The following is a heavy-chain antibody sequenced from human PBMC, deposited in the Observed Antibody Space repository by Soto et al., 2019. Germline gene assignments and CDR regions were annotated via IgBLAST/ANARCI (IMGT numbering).Heavy chain of an antibody. V-gene: IGHV3-23*01. CDR3: ARQLGSPAAAAQDY. CDR1: GFTFSSYA. J-gene: IGHJ4*02. Sequence: GGSLRLSCAASGFTFSSYAMSWVRQAPGKGLEWVSAISGSGGSTYYADSVKGRFTISRDNSKNTLYLQMNSLRAEDTAVYYCARQLGSPAAAAQDYWGQGTLVTVYS. D-gene: IGHD6-13*01. CDR2: ISGSGGST.